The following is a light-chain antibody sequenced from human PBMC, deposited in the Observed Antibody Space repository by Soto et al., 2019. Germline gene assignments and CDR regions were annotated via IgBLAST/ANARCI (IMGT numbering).Light chain of an antibody. CDR1: QSVSSN. J-gene: IGKJ1*01. V-gene: IGKV3-15*01. Sequence: DIVMTQSPATLSVSPGERATISCRASQSVSSNLAWYQQKPGQAPRLLMYGASTMATGIPDRFSGSGSGTEFTLTISSLQSEDFAVYYCQQHNNWPPWTFGQGTKVEIK. CDR3: QQHNNWPPWT. CDR2: GAS.